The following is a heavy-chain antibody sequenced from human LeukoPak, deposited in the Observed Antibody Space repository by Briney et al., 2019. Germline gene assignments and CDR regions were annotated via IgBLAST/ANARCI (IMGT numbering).Heavy chain of an antibody. Sequence: GASVKVSCKASGYTFTSYDIYWVRQATGQGLEWLGWMDPNSGNTGYAQKFQGGVTMTGNTAISTAYMDLSSLRSEDTAVYYCARGIDEATAGLGYWGQGTLVTISS. CDR2: MDPNSGNT. CDR3: ARGIDEATAGLGY. D-gene: IGHD5-24*01. J-gene: IGHJ4*02. V-gene: IGHV1-8*01. CDR1: GYTFTSYD.